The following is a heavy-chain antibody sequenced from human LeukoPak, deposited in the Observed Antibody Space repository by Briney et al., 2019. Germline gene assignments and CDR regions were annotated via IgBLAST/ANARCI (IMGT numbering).Heavy chain of an antibody. CDR2: IYYSGST. CDR3: ARANYYDSSGYYYWLDY. D-gene: IGHD3-22*01. Sequence: SGTLSLTCTVSGGSISSYYWSWLRQPPGKGLEWIGYIYYSGSTNYNPSLKSRVTISVDTSKNQFSLKLSSVTAADTAVYYCARANYYDSSGYYYWLDYWGQGTLVTVSS. J-gene: IGHJ4*02. CDR1: GGSISSYY. V-gene: IGHV4-59*01.